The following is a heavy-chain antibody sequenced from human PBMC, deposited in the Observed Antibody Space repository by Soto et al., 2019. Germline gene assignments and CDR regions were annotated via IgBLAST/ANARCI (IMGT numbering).Heavy chain of an antibody. J-gene: IGHJ6*02. CDR2: IYYSGST. V-gene: IGHV4-39*01. Sequence: SETLSLTCTVSGGSISSYYWGWIRQPPGKGLEWIGSIYYSGSTYYNPSLKSRVTISVDTSKNQFSLKLSSVTAADTAVYYCARPNSYGYYYYGMDVWGQGTTVTVSS. CDR1: GGSISSYY. CDR3: ARPNSYGYYYYGMDV. D-gene: IGHD5-18*01.